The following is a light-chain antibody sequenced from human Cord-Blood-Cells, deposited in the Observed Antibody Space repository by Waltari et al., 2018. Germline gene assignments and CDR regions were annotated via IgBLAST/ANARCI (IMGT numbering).Light chain of an antibody. Sequence: DIQMTQSPSSLSASVGDRVTITCRASQRISSYLNWYQQKPGKAPKRLIYAASSCQSGVPSRFSGSGSGTDFTLTISSLQPEDFATYYCQQSYSTPPTFGQGTKVEIK. J-gene: IGKJ1*01. CDR3: QQSYSTPPT. V-gene: IGKV1-39*01. CDR1: QRISSY. CDR2: AAS.